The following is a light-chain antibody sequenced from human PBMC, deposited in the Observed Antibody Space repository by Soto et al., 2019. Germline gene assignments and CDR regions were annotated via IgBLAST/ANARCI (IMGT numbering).Light chain of an antibody. Sequence: DIQMTQSPSSLSASVGDRVTITCRGSQSISSYLNWYQQKPGKAPKLLIYAASSLQSGVPSRFSGSGSGTDFTLTNSSLQPEDFATYYFQQSYSTPWTVGQGTKVEIK. J-gene: IGKJ1*01. CDR1: QSISSY. V-gene: IGKV1-39*01. CDR2: AAS. CDR3: QQSYSTPWT.